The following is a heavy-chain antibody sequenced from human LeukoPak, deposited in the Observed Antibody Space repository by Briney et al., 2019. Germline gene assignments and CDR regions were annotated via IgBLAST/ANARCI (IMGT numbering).Heavy chain of an antibody. CDR1: GFTFSDYY. Sequence: KAGGSLRLSCAASGFTFSDYYMSWIRQAPGKGLEWVSYISSSGSTIYYADSVKGRFTISRDNAKNSLYLQMNSLRAEDTAVYYCARDLAHYYGSGSYDDYWGQGTLVTVSS. CDR3: ARDLAHYYGSGSYDDY. D-gene: IGHD3-10*01. CDR2: ISSSGSTI. J-gene: IGHJ4*02. V-gene: IGHV3-11*01.